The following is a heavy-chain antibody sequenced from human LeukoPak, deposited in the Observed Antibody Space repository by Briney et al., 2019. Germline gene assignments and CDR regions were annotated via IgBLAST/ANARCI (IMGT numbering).Heavy chain of an antibody. CDR1: GYTFSDNF. D-gene: IGHD3-9*01. J-gene: IGHJ4*02. CDR2: ISAYNGNT. CDR3: ARVVGDILTGYRT. Sequence: GASVKVSCKASGYTFSDNFMHWVRQAPGQGLEWMGWISAYNGNTNYAQKLQGRVTMTTDTSTSTAYMELRSLRSDDTAVYYCARVVGDILTGYRTWGQGTLVTVSS. V-gene: IGHV1-18*04.